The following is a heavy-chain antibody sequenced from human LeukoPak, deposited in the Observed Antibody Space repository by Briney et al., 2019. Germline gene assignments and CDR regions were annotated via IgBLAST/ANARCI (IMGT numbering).Heavy chain of an antibody. V-gene: IGHV4-59*02. CDR2: IYYSGNT. J-gene: IGHJ4*02. CDR3: ARVLIEPYYFDS. Sequence: SETLSLTCTVSGGSVSSYYWTWIRQPPGKGLEWIGYIYYSGNTNYNPSLKSRVTISVDTSKNQFSLKLSSVTAADTAVYYCARVLIEPYYFDSWGQGTLVTVSS. CDR1: GGSVSSYY. D-gene: IGHD3-22*01.